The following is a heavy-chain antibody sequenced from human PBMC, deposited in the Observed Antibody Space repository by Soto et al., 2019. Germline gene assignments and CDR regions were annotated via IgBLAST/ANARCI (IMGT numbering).Heavy chain of an antibody. J-gene: IGHJ6*02. CDR3: ARDLTMVRGVPDYYYYYGMDV. V-gene: IGHV4-59*01. D-gene: IGHD3-10*01. Sequence: PSETLSLTCTVSGGSISSYYWSWIRQPPGKGLEWIGYIYYSGSTNYNPSLKSRVTISVDTSKNQFSLKLSSVTAADTAVYYCARDLTMVRGVPDYYYYYGMDVWGQGTTVTAP. CDR1: GGSISSYY. CDR2: IYYSGST.